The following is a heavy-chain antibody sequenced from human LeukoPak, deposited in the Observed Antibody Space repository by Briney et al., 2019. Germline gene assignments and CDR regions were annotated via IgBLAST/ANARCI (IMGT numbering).Heavy chain of an antibody. CDR1: GFTFSSYG. D-gene: IGHD6-19*01. J-gene: IGHJ4*02. V-gene: IGHV3-30*18. CDR2: ISYDGTNK. Sequence: SGGSPRLSCAASGFTFSSYGMHWVRQAPGKGLEWVAVISYDGTNKYYADSVKGRFTISRDNSKNTLYLQMNSLRAEDTAVYYCAKKTGRRSAVAGTCFDYWGQGTLVTVSS. CDR3: AKKTGRRSAVAGTCFDY.